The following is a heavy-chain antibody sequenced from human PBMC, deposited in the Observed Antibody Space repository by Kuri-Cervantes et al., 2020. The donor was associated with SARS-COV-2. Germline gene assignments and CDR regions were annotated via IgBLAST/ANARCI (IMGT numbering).Heavy chain of an antibody. CDR2: IYYSGST. CDR1: GDSISSSSYY. V-gene: IGHV4-39*07. CDR3: TTVTPTSVFDF. Sequence: GSLRLSCTVSGDSISSSSYYWGWIRQPPGKGLEWIGTIYYSGSTDYNPSLKSRVTISVDTSKNQFSLKLRSVTAADTAVYYCTTVTPTSVFDFWGQGTLVTVSS. J-gene: IGHJ4*02. D-gene: IGHD4-17*01.